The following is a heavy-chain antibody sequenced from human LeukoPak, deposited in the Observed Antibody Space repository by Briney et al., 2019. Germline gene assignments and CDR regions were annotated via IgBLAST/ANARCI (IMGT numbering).Heavy chain of an antibody. J-gene: IGHJ3*02. CDR2: IYSGGST. CDR1: GFTFSSYG. CDR3: ARGGYYYDSRLAFDI. D-gene: IGHD3-22*01. V-gene: IGHV3-53*01. Sequence: GRSLRLSCAASGFTFSSYGMHWVRQAPGKGLEWVSVIYSGGSTYYADSVKGRFTISRDNSKNTLYLQMNSLRAEDTAVYYCARGGYYYDSRLAFDIWGQGTMVTVSS.